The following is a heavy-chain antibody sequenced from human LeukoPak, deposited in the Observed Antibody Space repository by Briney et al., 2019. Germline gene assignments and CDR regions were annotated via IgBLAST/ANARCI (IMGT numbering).Heavy chain of an antibody. CDR1: GGTFSSYA. CDR2: IIPILAIA. V-gene: IGHV1-69*04. CDR3: AGERYSKQVVTAILSYFDY. J-gene: IGHJ4*02. D-gene: IGHD2-21*02. Sequence: SVKFSCKTSGGTFSSYAIRWVRQAPGQGLEWMGRIIPILAIANYAQKFQGRVTITADKSTSTAYMELSSLRSEDTAVYYCAGERYSKQVVTAILSYFDYWGQGTLVTVSS.